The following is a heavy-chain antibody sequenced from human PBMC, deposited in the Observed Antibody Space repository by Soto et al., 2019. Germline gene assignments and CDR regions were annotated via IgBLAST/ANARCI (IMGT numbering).Heavy chain of an antibody. Sequence: PSETLSLTCTVSGGSISSYYWSWIRQPPGKGLEWIGYIYYSGSTDYNPSLKSRVTISVDTSRNQFSLKLSSVTAADTAVYYCATPYFRGWAGYPQSYYYGMDVWGQGTTVTVSS. J-gene: IGHJ6*02. CDR1: GGSISSYY. D-gene: IGHD3-9*01. CDR3: ATPYFRGWAGYPQSYYYGMDV. CDR2: IYYSGST. V-gene: IGHV4-59*01.